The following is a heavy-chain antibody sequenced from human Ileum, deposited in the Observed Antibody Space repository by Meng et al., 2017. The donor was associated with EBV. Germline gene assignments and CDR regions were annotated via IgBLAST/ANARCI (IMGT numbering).Heavy chain of an antibody. Sequence: QVQLQESGPGLVXPXXXLSLTCTVSGGSLTDYYWTWIRQPPGKGLEWIGYIYSSGSTNYNPSLNSRLTMSIDTSKNQFSLNLNSVTSADTAIYYCARGGYHWTYWGQGTLVTVSS. CDR3: ARGGYHWTY. CDR2: IYSSGST. CDR1: GGSLTDYY. V-gene: IGHV4-59*01. J-gene: IGHJ4*02. D-gene: IGHD2-15*01.